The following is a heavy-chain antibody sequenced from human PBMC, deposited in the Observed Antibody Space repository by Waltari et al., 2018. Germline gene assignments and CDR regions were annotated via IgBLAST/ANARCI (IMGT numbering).Heavy chain of an antibody. D-gene: IGHD3-10*01. CDR2: ISYGGTTT. CDR3: ARALSGSYYRYFEH. Sequence: EVQLVESGGGLVQPGGSLRLSCAASGFTFSSYEMNWVRQAPGKGPEWVSDISYGGTTTKYAGSVRGRFTISRDNAKNSLYLQMNSLRDDDTAVYYCARALSGSYYRYFEHWGQGTLVIV. J-gene: IGHJ1*01. CDR1: GFTFSSYE. V-gene: IGHV3-48*03.